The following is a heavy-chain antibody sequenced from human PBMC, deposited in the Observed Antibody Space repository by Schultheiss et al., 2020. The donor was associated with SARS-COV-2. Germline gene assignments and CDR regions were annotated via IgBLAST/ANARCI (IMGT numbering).Heavy chain of an antibody. J-gene: IGHJ3*02. CDR2: IYSGGTT. V-gene: IGHV3-53*01. CDR1: GFTFSNAW. D-gene: IGHD3-22*01. CDR3: ARDHSSYYYDSSGYRRTQGPDAFDI. Sequence: GGSLRLSCGASGFTFSNAWMSWVRQAPGKGLEWVSVIYSGGTTYYANSVKGRFSISRDNSKNTLYLQMNSLRAEDTAVYYCARDHSSYYYDSSGYRRTQGPDAFDIWGQGTMVTVSS.